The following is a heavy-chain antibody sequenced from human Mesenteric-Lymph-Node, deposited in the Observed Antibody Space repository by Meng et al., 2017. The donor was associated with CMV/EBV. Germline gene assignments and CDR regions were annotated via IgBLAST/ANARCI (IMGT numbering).Heavy chain of an antibody. D-gene: IGHD6-13*01. V-gene: IGHV3-21*04. CDR1: GFTFSAYT. J-gene: IGHJ4*02. Sequence: GGSLRLSCVASGFTFSAYTMNWVRQAPGKGLEWVSSISGSGSFIHYADSVRGRFTISRDNAENSLYLQMGSLRAEDTAVYYCATIAAAGTDGDYWGQGTLVTVSS. CDR2: ISGSGSFI. CDR3: ATIAAAGTDGDY.